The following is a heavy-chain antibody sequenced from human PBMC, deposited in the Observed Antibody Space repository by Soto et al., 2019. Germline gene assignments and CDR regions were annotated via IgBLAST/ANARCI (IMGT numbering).Heavy chain of an antibody. CDR2: ISYDGSNK. V-gene: IGHV3-30*18. Sequence: QVQLVESGGGVVQPGKSLRLSCAASGFTFSSYGMHWVRQAPGKGLEWVAVISYDGSNKYYADSVKGRFTISRDNSKNTLYLQMNSLRAEDTAVYYCAKAPAYYYYYMYVWGKGTTVTVSS. J-gene: IGHJ6*03. CDR3: AKAPAYYYYYMYV. CDR1: GFTFSSYG.